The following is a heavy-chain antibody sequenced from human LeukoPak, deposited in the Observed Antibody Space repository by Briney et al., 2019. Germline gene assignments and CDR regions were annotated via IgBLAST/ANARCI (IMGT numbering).Heavy chain of an antibody. J-gene: IGHJ6*03. CDR3: ARSAIFGVVIEIGYYYMDV. D-gene: IGHD3-3*01. CDR1: GHTFTGYY. V-gene: IGHV1-2*02. CDR2: INANSGGT. Sequence: ASVKVSCKASGHTFTGYYMHWVRQAPGQGLEWMGWINANSGGTNYAQKFQGRVTMTRDTSISTAYMELSRLRSDDTAVYYCARSAIFGVVIEIGYYYMDVWGKGTTVTVSS.